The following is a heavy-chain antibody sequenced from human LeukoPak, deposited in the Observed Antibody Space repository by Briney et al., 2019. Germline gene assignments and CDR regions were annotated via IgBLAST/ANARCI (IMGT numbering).Heavy chain of an antibody. J-gene: IGHJ4*02. CDR2: MSYSGAT. CDR1: GGSISSSSYH. Sequence: SETLSLTCTVSGGSISSSSYHWGWLRQSPGEGLQWITSMSYSGATYYNPSLQSRFTISVDTSKTPFSLKLYSVTAADTAVYYCARNCHAVLVVPVARGDYFDYLGQGTLVTVSS. CDR3: ARNCHAVLVVPVARGDYFDY. D-gene: IGHD2-2*01. V-gene: IGHV4-39*01.